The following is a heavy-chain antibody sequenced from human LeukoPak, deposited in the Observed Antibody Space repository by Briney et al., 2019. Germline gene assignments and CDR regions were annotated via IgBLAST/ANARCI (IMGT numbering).Heavy chain of an antibody. D-gene: IGHD4-17*01. Sequence: SETLSLTCAVSGYSISSGYYWGWIRQPSGKGLEWIGSIYHSGSTYCNPSLKSRATISVDTSKNQFSLKLSSVTAADTAVYYCARHVYHPVTTVWAFDIWGQGTMVTVSS. CDR3: ARHVYHPVTTVWAFDI. CDR1: GYSISSGYY. CDR2: IYHSGST. V-gene: IGHV4-38-2*01. J-gene: IGHJ3*02.